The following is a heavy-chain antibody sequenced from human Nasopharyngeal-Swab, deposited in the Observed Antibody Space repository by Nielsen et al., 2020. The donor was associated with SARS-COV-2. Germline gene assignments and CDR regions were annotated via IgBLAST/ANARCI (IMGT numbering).Heavy chain of an antibody. V-gene: IGHV4-4*07. CDR1: DGSIFSYY. CDR2: IYTSGST. J-gene: IGHJ5*02. D-gene: IGHD2-2*01. CDR3: ASLPYCSSDTCYPIDL. Sequence: SETLSLTCTVSDGSIFSYYWSWIRQPAGKGLEWIGRIYTSGSTNYNPSLKSRVTMSIDTSKNQFSLRLSSVTAADTAVYYCASLPYCSSDTCYPIDLWGQGTLVTVSS.